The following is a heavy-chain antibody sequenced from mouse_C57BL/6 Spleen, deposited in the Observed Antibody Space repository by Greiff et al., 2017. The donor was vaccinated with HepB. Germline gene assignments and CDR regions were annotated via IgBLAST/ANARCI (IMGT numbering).Heavy chain of an antibody. D-gene: IGHD1-1*01. Sequence: EVQLQQSGPVLVKPGASVKMSCKASGYTFTDYYMNWVKQSHGKSLEWIGVINPYNGGTSYNQKFKGKATLTVDKSSSTAYMELNSLTSEDSAVYYCARHYGSTVYYFDYWGQGTTLTVSS. CDR1: GYTFTDYY. V-gene: IGHV1-19*01. J-gene: IGHJ2*01. CDR2: INPYNGGT. CDR3: ARHYGSTVYYFDY.